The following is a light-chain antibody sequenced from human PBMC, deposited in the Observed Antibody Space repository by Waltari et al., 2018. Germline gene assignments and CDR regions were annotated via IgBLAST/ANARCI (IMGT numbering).Light chain of an antibody. CDR2: DVF. V-gene: IGLV2-14*03. CDR1: SSDVGGFNF. J-gene: IGLJ2*01. Sequence: QSALTQPASVSGSPGQSISISCTGISSDVGGFNFVSWYQQHPGKAPKPMFYDVFNRPSGVSTRFSGSKSDNAASLAISGLQAEDEAVYYCSSYTASPPHVVFGGGTKVTVL. CDR3: SSYTASPPHVV.